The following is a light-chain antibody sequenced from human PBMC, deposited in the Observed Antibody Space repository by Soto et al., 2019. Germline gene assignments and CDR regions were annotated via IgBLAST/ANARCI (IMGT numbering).Light chain of an antibody. CDR3: QQYYSTPQT. Sequence: DIVMTQSPDSLAVSLGERATINCKSSQSVLYSSNNKNYLAWYQQKPGQPPKLLIYWASTRESGVPNRFSGRGSWTDFTLTISSLQAEDVAVYYCQQYYSTPQTFGQGTKVEIK. CDR2: WAS. V-gene: IGKV4-1*01. J-gene: IGKJ1*01. CDR1: QSVLYSSNNKNY.